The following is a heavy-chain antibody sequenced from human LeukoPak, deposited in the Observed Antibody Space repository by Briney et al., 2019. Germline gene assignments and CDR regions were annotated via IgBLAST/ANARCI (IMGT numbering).Heavy chain of an antibody. V-gene: IGHV3-23*01. Sequence: GGSLRLSCAASRFTFSGCAMYWVRQAPGKGLEWVSCIDASGVNTYYADSVKGRFTISRDNSRNTLYLQMNSLRAEDTAVYYCAKGSGSGWYGWFDPWGQGTLVTVSS. CDR2: IDASGVNT. CDR3: AKGSGSGWYGWFDP. D-gene: IGHD6-19*01. CDR1: RFTFSGCA. J-gene: IGHJ5*02.